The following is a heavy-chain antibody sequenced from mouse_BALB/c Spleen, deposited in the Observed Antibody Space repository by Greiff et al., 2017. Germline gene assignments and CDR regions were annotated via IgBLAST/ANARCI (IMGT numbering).Heavy chain of an antibody. J-gene: IGHJ3*01. V-gene: IGHV2-9*02. CDR3: ARGDYGAEFAY. D-gene: IGHD2-4*01. CDR1: GFSLTSYG. CDR2: IWAGGST. Sequence: QVQLQQSGPGLVAPSQSLSITCTVSGFSLTSYGVHWVRQPPGKGLEWLGVIWAGGSTNYNSALMSRLSISKDNSKSQVFLKMNSLQTDDTAMYYCARGDYGAEFAYWGQGTLVTVSA.